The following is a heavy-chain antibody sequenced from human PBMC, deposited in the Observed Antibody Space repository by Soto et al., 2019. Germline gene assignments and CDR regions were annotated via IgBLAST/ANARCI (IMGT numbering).Heavy chain of an antibody. V-gene: IGHV4-30-4*01. CDR1: GGSISSGDYY. CDR2: IYYSGST. J-gene: IGHJ4*02. CDR3: ARGREIFGAVTPFEY. D-gene: IGHD3-3*01. Sequence: PSETLSLTCTVSGGSISSGDYYWSWIRQPPGKGLEWIGYIYYSGSTYYNPSLKSRVTISVDTSKNQFSLSLRSVTAADTAVYYCARGREIFGAVTPFEYWGQGTQVTVSS.